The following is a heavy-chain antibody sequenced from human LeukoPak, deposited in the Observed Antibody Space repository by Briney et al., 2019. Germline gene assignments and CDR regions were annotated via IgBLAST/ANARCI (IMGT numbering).Heavy chain of an antibody. Sequence: SETLSLTCTVSGGSISSYYWSWIRQPPGKGLEWIGYIYYSGSTDYNPSLKGRVTISVDTSKNQFSLKLSSVTAADTAVYYCARDSPPDSSGYYYVSGAFDIWGQGTMVTVSS. V-gene: IGHV4-59*01. J-gene: IGHJ3*02. CDR3: ARDSPPDSSGYYYVSGAFDI. D-gene: IGHD3-22*01. CDR2: IYYSGST. CDR1: GGSISSYY.